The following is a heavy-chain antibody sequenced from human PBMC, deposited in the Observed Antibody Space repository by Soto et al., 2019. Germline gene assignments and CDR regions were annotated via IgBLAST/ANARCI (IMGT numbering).Heavy chain of an antibody. V-gene: IGHV1-8*01. CDR1: GYTFTSYD. CDR2: MNPNSGNT. CDR3: ARSYDILTGYPYYFDY. D-gene: IGHD3-9*01. Sequence: ASVKVSCKASGYTFTSYDINWVRQATGQGLEWMGWMNPNSGNTGYAQKFQGRVTMTRNTSISTAYMELSSLRSEDTAVYYCARSYDILTGYPYYFDYWGQGTLVTAPQ. J-gene: IGHJ4*02.